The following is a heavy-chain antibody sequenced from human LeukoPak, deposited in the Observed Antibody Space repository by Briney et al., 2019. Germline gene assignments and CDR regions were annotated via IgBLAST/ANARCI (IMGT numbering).Heavy chain of an antibody. CDR1: GVTFSSYG. D-gene: IGHD1-26*01. J-gene: IGHJ2*01. Sequence: GGTLRLSCAASGVTFSSYGMSWVRQAPGKGLEWVSAISGSGGSTYYADSVKGRFTISRHNSKNTLFLQMNSLRAEDTAVYYCAKSKWELRNWYFDLWGRGTLVTVSS. V-gene: IGHV3-23*01. CDR2: ISGSGGST. CDR3: AKSKWELRNWYFDL.